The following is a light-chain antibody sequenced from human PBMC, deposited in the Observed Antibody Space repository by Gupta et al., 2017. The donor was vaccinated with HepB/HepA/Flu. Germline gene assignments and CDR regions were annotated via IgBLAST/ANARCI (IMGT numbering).Light chain of an antibody. Sequence: EIVMKQSPATLSVSPGERATLSCRASQSVSSNLAWYQQKPGQAPRLLIYGASTRPTGIPARFSGSGSGTEFTLTISSLQSEDFAVYYCQQYNNWPPWTFGQGTKVEIK. CDR2: GAS. J-gene: IGKJ1*01. V-gene: IGKV3-15*01. CDR1: QSVSSN. CDR3: QQYNNWPPWT.